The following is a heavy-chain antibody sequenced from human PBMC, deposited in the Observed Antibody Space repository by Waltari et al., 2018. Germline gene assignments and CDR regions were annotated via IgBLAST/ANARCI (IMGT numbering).Heavy chain of an antibody. J-gene: IGHJ4*02. CDR1: GYSISRGYF. D-gene: IGHD1-26*01. CDR2: IYQSGST. CDR3: SKFGSGIDY. Sequence: QVQLQESGPELVKPSETLSLTCTVSGYSISRGYFWGWIRQPPGKGLEWIGSIYQSGSTYYNPSLEIRVTISVDTSKNQFSLKLRSVTAADTAVYYCSKFGSGIDYWGQGTLVTVSS. V-gene: IGHV4-38-2*02.